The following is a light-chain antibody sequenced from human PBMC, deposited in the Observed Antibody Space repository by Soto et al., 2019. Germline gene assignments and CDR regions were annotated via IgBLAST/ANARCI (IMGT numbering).Light chain of an antibody. CDR2: ANS. J-gene: IGLJ1*01. CDR3: QSYDNSPSAYV. V-gene: IGLV1-40*01. Sequence: QSVLTQPPSASGTPGQTVTISCSGGTSNIGTNSIAWYQHLPGTAPKLLIYANSRRPAGVPDRFSGSKSGTSASLAITGLQAEDEADYYCQSYDNSPSAYVFGTGTKVTVL. CDR1: TSNIGTNSI.